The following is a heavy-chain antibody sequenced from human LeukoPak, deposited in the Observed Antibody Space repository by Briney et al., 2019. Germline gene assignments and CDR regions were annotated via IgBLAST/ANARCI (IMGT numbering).Heavy chain of an antibody. D-gene: IGHD4-23*01. J-gene: IGHJ4*02. CDR2: ISYDGSNK. CDR1: GFTFSSYG. CDR3: AKDLDYGGNPAVFDY. V-gene: IGHV3-30*18. Sequence: PGRFLRLSCAASGFTFSSYGMHRVRPAPGKGLEWVAVISYDGSNKYYADSVKGRFTISRDNSKNTLYLQMNSLRAEDTAVYYCAKDLDYGGNPAVFDYWGQGTLVTVSS.